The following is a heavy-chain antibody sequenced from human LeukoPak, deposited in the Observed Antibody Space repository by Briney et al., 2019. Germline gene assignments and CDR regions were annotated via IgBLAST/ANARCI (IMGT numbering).Heavy chain of an antibody. V-gene: IGHV3-66*01. CDR2: IYSGGNT. CDR3: ARTNTGRYSSSWPSFDY. D-gene: IGHD6-13*01. J-gene: IGHJ4*02. CDR1: GFTVNNY. Sequence: GGSLRLSCAASGFTVNNYMSWVRQAPGKGLECVSVIYSGGNTYYADSVKGRFTISRDNSKNTLFLQMNSLRAEDTAVYYCARTNTGRYSSSWPSFDYWGQGTLVTVSS.